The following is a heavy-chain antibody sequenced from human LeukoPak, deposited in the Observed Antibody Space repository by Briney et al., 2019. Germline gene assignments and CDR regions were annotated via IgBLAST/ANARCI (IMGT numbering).Heavy chain of an antibody. D-gene: IGHD3-3*01. CDR1: GFDFSSNW. V-gene: IGHV3-74*01. J-gene: IGHJ4*02. CDR2: IKGDGIST. CDR3: AKDHYWSIDY. Sequence: GGSLRLSCAASGFDFSSNWMHWVRHAPGQGLVWVSRIKGDGISTNYADSVKGRFTISRDIAKNTLYLQMNSLRAEDTGVYYCAKDHYWSIDYWGRGSLVTVSS.